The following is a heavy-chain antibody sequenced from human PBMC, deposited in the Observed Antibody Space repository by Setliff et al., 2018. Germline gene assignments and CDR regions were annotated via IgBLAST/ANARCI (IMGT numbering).Heavy chain of an antibody. V-gene: IGHV3-23*01. CDR1: GFTFSSSA. D-gene: IGHD3-9*01. J-gene: IGHJ6*02. CDR2: ISGSGGST. CDR3: ARAYYGTVNGYSSYYGLDV. Sequence: PGGSLRLSCAASGFTFSSSAMAWVRQAPGKGLEWVSAISGSGGSTYYADSVKGRFTISRDNSKNTLYLQMNSLRAEDTAVYYCARAYYGTVNGYSSYYGLDVWGQGTTVTVSS.